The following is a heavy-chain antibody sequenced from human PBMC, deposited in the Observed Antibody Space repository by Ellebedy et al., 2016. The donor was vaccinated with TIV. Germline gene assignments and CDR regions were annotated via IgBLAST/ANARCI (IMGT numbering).Heavy chain of an antibody. CDR3: ASLPPYGDSGVSYNWFDP. J-gene: IGHJ5*02. CDR2: IIPIFGTA. V-gene: IGHV1-69*13. Sequence: SVKVSCXASGGTFSSYAISWVRQAPGQGLEWMGGIIPIFGTANYAQKFQGRVTITADESTSTAYMELSSLRSEDTAVYYCASLPPYGDSGVSYNWFDPWGQGTLVTVSS. CDR1: GGTFSSYA. D-gene: IGHD4-17*01.